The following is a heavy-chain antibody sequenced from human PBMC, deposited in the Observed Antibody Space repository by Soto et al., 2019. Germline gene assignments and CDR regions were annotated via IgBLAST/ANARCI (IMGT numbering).Heavy chain of an antibody. CDR3: ARVGCSGGSCSDYYYGMDV. V-gene: IGHV1-69*13. D-gene: IGHD2-15*01. J-gene: IGHJ6*02. CDR1: GGTFSSYA. CDR2: IIPIFGTA. Sequence: SVKVSCKASGGTFSSYAISWVRQAPGQGLEWMGGIIPIFGTANYAQKFQGRVTITADESTSTAYMELSSLRSEDTAVYYCARVGCSGGSCSDYYYGMDVWGQGTTVT.